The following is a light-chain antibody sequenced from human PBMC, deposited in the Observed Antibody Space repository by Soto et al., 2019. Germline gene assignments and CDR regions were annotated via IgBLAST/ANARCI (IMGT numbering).Light chain of an antibody. V-gene: IGKV1-39*01. CDR2: AAS. CDR3: QQSYSTLRVSWS. CDR1: QSISSY. J-gene: IGKJ1*01. Sequence: DIQMTQSPSSLSASVGDRVTITCRASQSISSYLNWYQQKPGKAPKLLIYAASSLQSGVPSRFSGSGSGTDFTLTISSLQPEDFANYYCQQSYSTLRVSWSFGQGTKVEIK.